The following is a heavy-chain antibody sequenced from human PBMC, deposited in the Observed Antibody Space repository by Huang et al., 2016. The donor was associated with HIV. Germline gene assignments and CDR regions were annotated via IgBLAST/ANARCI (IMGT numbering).Heavy chain of an antibody. V-gene: IGHV4-34*01. CDR2: ITQSGRT. Sequence: QVRLDQWGAGLLKPSETLTLTCAVYGDSLSGFFWSWIRQSPGRGLAWIGEITQSGRTNYNPSLKSRVTIEIDTSKKQFSLKLKSLTADDTSTYYCARGRGTSWSFFDTWGQGSFVTVSS. J-gene: IGHJ5*02. CDR1: GDSLSGFF. D-gene: IGHD2-2*01. CDR3: ARGRGTSWSFFDT.